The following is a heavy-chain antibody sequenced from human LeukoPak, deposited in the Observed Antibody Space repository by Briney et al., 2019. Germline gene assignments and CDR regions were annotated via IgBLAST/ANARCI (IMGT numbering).Heavy chain of an antibody. CDR2: IGSRSTHV. V-gene: IGHV3-21*01. D-gene: IGHD3-10*01. Sequence: PGGSLRLSCAASGFTFSNYTMNWVRQAPGKGLEWVSSIGSRSTHVYFADSVKGRFTISRDNAKNSLFLQLNSLRAEDTAVYYCAIVQNGLDPHRGPDYYFDYWGQGTLVTVSS. CDR1: GFTFSNYT. J-gene: IGHJ4*02. CDR3: AIVQNGLDPHRGPDYYFDY.